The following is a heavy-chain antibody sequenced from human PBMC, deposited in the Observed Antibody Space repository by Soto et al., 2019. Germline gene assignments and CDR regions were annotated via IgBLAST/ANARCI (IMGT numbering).Heavy chain of an antibody. V-gene: IGHV4-59*08. CDR2: IYNRGST. D-gene: IGHD5-18*01. CDR3: ARRYGSCFGN. J-gene: IGHJ4*02. Sequence: QVQLQESGPGLVKPSETLSLTCTVAGGSTSSYYWSWIRQPPGKGLEWIGYIYNRGSTNYNTSRTGRFTRSVDASRNQYSLKLSSVTGADTTVYYSARRYGSCFGNWCQGTLVTVSS. CDR1: GGSTSSYY.